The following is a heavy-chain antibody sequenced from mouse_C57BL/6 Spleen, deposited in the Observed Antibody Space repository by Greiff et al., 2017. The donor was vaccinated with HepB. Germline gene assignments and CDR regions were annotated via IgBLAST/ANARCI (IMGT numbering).Heavy chain of an antibody. CDR3: ARWLDYYGSGIDY. V-gene: IGHV1-82*01. Sequence: VQLQQSGPELVKPGASVKISCKASGYAFSSSWMNWVKQRPGKGLEWIGRIYPGDGDTNYNGEFKGKATLTADKSSSTAYMQLSSLTSEDSAVYFCARWLDYYGSGIDYWGQGTTLTVSS. CDR1: GYAFSSSW. D-gene: IGHD1-1*01. J-gene: IGHJ2*01. CDR2: IYPGDGDT.